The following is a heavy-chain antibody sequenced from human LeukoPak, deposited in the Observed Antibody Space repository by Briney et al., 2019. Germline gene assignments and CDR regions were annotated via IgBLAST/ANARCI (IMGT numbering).Heavy chain of an antibody. CDR3: ARGIVVVTPDAFDI. D-gene: IGHD3-22*01. J-gene: IGHJ3*02. CDR1: GYTFTGYY. Sequence: ASVKVSCKASGYTFTGYYMHWVRQAPGQGLEWMGWINPNSGGTNYAQKFQGRVTMTRDTSISTAYMELSRLRSDDTAVYYCARGIVVVTPDAFDIWGQGTMVTVSS. V-gene: IGHV1-2*02. CDR2: INPNSGGT.